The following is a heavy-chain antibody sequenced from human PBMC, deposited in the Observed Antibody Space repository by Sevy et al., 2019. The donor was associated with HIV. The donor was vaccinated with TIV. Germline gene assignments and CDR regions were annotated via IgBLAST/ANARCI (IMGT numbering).Heavy chain of an antibody. Sequence: SETLSLTCTVSGGSISSGGYYWSWIRQHPGKGLEWIGYIYYSGSTYYNPSLKSRVTISVDTSKNQFSLKLSSVTAAHTAVYYCARDSPRDTAMANYGMDVWGQGTTVTVSS. CDR3: ARDSPRDTAMANYGMDV. CDR1: GGSISSGGYY. CDR2: IYYSGST. V-gene: IGHV4-31*03. J-gene: IGHJ6*02. D-gene: IGHD5-18*01.